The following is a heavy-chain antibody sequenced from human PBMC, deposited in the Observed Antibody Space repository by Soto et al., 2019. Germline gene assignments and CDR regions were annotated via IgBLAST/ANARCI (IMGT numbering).Heavy chain of an antibody. CDR1: GFTFDDYA. Sequence: EVQLVESGGGLVQPGRSLRLSCAVSGFTFDDYAMHWVRQAPGKGLEWVSGISWNSDNIDYADSVKGRFTISRDNAKNSLYLQMNSLRTEDTALYCCASGGVHCSSTTCYLFYWGQGTLVTVSS. V-gene: IGHV3-9*01. CDR3: ASGGVHCSSTTCYLFY. D-gene: IGHD2-2*01. J-gene: IGHJ4*02. CDR2: ISWNSDNI.